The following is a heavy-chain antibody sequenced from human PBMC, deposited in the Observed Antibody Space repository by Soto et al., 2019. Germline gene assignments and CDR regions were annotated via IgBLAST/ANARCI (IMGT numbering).Heavy chain of an antibody. D-gene: IGHD5-18*01. CDR3: GINPGYSYGPPDY. CDR2: ISSSSSTI. V-gene: IGHV3-48*02. J-gene: IGHJ4*02. Sequence: EVQLVESGGGLVQPGGSLRLSCAASGFTFSSYSMNWLRQAPGKGLEWVSYISSSSSTIYYADSVKGRFTISRDNAKNALYLQMNVLRHEDRAVDYWGINPGYSYGPPDYWGEGTLVTVSS. CDR1: GFTFSSYS.